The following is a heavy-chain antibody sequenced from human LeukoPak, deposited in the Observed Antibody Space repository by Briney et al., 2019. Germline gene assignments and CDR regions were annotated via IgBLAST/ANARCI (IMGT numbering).Heavy chain of an antibody. V-gene: IGHV4-39*07. J-gene: IGHJ3*02. D-gene: IGHD6-19*01. CDR2: IYYSGST. CDR3: ARGAQQWLPRAFDI. CDR1: GGSISSSSYY. Sequence: PSETLSLTCTVSGGSISSSSYYWGWIRQPPGKGLEWIGSIYYSGSTYYNPSLKSRVTISVDTSKNQFSLKLSSVTAADTAVYYCARGAQQWLPRAFDIWGQGTVVIVSS.